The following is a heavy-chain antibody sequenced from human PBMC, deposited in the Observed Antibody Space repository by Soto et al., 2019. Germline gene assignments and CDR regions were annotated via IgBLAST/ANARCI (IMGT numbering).Heavy chain of an antibody. V-gene: IGHV3-49*03. CDR1: GFTFGDYA. J-gene: IGHJ6*02. Sequence: GGSLRLSCTASGFTFGDYAMSWFRQAPGKGLEWVGFIRSKAYGGTTEYAASVKGRFTISRDDSKSIAYLQMNSLKTEDTAVYYCTSNRRITIFGVVIPYGMDVWGQGTTVTVSS. CDR2: IRSKAYGGTT. CDR3: TSNRRITIFGVVIPYGMDV. D-gene: IGHD3-3*01.